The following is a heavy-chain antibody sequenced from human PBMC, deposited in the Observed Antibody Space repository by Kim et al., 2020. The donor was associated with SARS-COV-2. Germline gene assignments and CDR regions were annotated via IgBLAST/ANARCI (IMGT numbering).Heavy chain of an antibody. CDR2: IIPIFGTA. J-gene: IGHJ4*02. D-gene: IGHD3-22*01. CDR1: GGTFSSYA. Sequence: SVKVSCKASGGTFSSYAISWVRQAPGQGLEWMGGIIPIFGTANYAQKFQGRVTITADESTSTAYMELSSLRSEDTAVYYCARRPPTTNYYYSSGYFDYWGQGTLVTVSS. V-gene: IGHV1-69*13. CDR3: ARRPPTTNYYYSSGYFDY.